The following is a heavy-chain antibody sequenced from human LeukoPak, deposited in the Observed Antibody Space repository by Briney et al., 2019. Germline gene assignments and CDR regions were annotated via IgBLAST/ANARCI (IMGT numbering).Heavy chain of an antibody. J-gene: IGHJ4*02. CDR2: MNPNSGNT. D-gene: IGHD4-23*01. CDR1: GYTFTSYD. Sequence: ASVRVSCKASGYTFTSYDINWVRQATGQGLEWMGWMNPNSGNTGYAQKFQGRVTMTRNTSISTAYMELSSLRSEDTAVYYCARVGTVVTPLPDFHFDYWGQGTLVTVSS. CDR3: ARVGTVVTPLPDFHFDY. V-gene: IGHV1-8*01.